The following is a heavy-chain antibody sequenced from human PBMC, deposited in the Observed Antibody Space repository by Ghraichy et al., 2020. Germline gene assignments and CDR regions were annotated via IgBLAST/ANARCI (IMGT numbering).Heavy chain of an antibody. CDR2: IKQDESEI. CDR1: GFTFSDYW. Sequence: GGSLRLSCEASGFTFSDYWMNWVRQAPGKGLEWVSNIKQDESEIYYVDSVKGRFTISRDNAKNSLYLQMNSLRAEDTAVYYCARVGYYGSGHMGYWGQGTLVTVSS. V-gene: IGHV3-7*01. J-gene: IGHJ4*02. D-gene: IGHD3-10*01. CDR3: ARVGYYGSGHMGY.